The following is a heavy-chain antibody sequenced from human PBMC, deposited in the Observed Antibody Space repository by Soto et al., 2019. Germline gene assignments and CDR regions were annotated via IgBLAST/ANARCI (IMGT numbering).Heavy chain of an antibody. CDR2: INTDNGNT. CDR3: ARDQGITTFGVYSMYYYGMDV. V-gene: IGHV1-18*01. CDR1: GYTFTNSG. J-gene: IGHJ6*02. D-gene: IGHD3-3*01. Sequence: VASVKVSCKASGYTFTNSGIIWVRQAPGQGLEWLGWINTDNGNTNYAQHLQGRVTLTTDTSTSTAYMDLRSLRSDDTAVYYCARDQGITTFGVYSMYYYGMDVWGPGTTVTVYS.